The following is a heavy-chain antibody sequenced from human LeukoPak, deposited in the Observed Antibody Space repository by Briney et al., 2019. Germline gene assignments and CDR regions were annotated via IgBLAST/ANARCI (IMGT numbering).Heavy chain of an antibody. CDR3: ARDYGSGYDPDPGYYYYYMDV. Sequence: GGSLRLSCAASGFTFSSYEMNWVRQAPGKGLEWVSYISSSGSTIYYADSVKGRFTISRDNAKNSLYLQMNSLRAEDTAVYYCARDYGSGYDPDPGYYYYYMDVWGKGTTVTISS. J-gene: IGHJ6*03. CDR2: ISSSGSTI. D-gene: IGHD5-12*01. V-gene: IGHV3-48*03. CDR1: GFTFSSYE.